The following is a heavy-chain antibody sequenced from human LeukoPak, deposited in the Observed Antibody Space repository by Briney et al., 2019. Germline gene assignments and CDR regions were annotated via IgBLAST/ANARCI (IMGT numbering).Heavy chain of an antibody. D-gene: IGHD1/OR15-1a*01. CDR2: IKEDGTEE. V-gene: IGHV3-7*05. J-gene: IGHJ4*02. CDR3: ARWNNDWEFDY. Sequence: GGSLRLSCAASGFTFSSSWMTWVRQASGKGLEWVAHIKEDGTEEYYVDSVKGRFTISRDNAKNSLYLQMNSLRAEDTAVYYCARWNNDWEFDYWGQGTLVTVSS. CDR1: GFTFSSSW.